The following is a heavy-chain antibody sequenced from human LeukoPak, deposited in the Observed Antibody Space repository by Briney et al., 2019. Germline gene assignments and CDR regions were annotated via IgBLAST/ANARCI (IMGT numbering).Heavy chain of an antibody. CDR1: GFTFSGNY. CDR2: ISSSDNST. Sequence: GGSLRLSCAASGFTFSGNYMNWVRQAPGKGLEWVSIISSSDNSTYYADSVKGRFTISRDNSKNTLYLQMNTLRAEDTAVYYCAKRAVAGTGRAFDYWGQGTLVTVSS. D-gene: IGHD6-19*01. V-gene: IGHV3-23*01. CDR3: AKRAVAGTGRAFDY. J-gene: IGHJ4*02.